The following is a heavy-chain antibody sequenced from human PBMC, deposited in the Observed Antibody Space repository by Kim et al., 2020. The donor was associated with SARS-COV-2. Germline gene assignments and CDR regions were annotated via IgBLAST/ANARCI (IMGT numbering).Heavy chain of an antibody. CDR2: IYDSGST. J-gene: IGHJ4*02. CDR3: ARRPAFRDSGSNHFDY. D-gene: IGHD3-22*01. Sequence: SETLSLTCTVSGGSISSYYWSWIRQPPGKGLEWIGYIYDSGSTNYNPSLKSRVTISVDTSKNQFSLKLSSVTAADTAVYYCARRPAFRDSGSNHFDYWGQGTLVTVSS. CDR1: GGSISSYY. V-gene: IGHV4-59*08.